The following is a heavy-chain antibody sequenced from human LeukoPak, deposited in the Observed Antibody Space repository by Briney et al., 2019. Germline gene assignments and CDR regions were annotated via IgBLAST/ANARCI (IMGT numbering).Heavy chain of an antibody. CDR2: IYYSGST. Sequence: SETLSLTCTVSGGSISSYYWSWIRQPPGKGLEWIGYIYYSGSTNYNPSLKSRVTISVDTSKNQFSLKLSSVTAADTAVYYCARVGLGYSYGSRALDIWGQGTMVTVSS. J-gene: IGHJ3*02. D-gene: IGHD5-18*01. CDR1: GGSISSYY. V-gene: IGHV4-59*01. CDR3: ARVGLGYSYGSRALDI.